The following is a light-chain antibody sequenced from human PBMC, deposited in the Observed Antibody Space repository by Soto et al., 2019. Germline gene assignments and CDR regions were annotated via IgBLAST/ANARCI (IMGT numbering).Light chain of an antibody. V-gene: IGLV1-47*02. CDR1: SSNIGSNF. Sequence: QSVLTQPPSASGTPGQTVTISCSGSSSNIGSNFVYWYQQLPGTAPKLLIFSNNQRPSGVPDRFSGSKSGTSASLAISGLRSEDEADYYCAAWDDSLIGVVFGGGTQLTVL. CDR3: AAWDDSLIGVV. J-gene: IGLJ2*01. CDR2: SNN.